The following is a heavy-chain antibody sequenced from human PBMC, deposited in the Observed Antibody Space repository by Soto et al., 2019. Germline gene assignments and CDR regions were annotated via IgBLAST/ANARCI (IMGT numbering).Heavy chain of an antibody. CDR3: ARKTMTGSQSGAFDI. CDR2: IKSDSSSL. CDR1: GFTFSTYL. D-gene: IGHD3-9*01. Sequence: VQLVESGGGLVEPGGSLRLSCAASGFTFSTYLMNWVRQAPGKGLEWVSSIKSDSSSLYYADSVKGRFTISRDNAKNSLHLQMNSLRVEDTAMYFCARKTMTGSQSGAFDIWGQGTMVTVSS. J-gene: IGHJ3*02. V-gene: IGHV3-21*06.